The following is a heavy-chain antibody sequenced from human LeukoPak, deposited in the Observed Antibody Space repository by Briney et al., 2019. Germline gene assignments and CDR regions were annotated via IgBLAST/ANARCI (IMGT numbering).Heavy chain of an antibody. CDR1: GFTFSSYW. CDR2: INTDGSST. CDR3: ARGKQLGVYYFDY. J-gene: IGHJ4*02. V-gene: IGHV3-74*01. D-gene: IGHD6-6*01. Sequence: GSLRLSCAASGFTFSSYWMHWVGQAPGKGLVWVSRINTDGSSTSYADSVKGRFTISRDNAKNTLYLQMNSLRAEDTAVYYCARGKQLGVYYFDYWGQGTLVTVSS.